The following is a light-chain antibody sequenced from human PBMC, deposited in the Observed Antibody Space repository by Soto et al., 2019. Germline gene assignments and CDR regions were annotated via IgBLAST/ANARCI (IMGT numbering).Light chain of an antibody. CDR3: QQYSIWRT. CDR1: ESVSTN. Sequence: EIVMTQSPATLSLSPGERATLSCRASESVSTNLAWYQQKAGQAPRLLIYGASTRATGIPARFSGSGSGTEFTFTISSLQSEDFAVYYCQQYSIWRTFGQGTKVEIK. CDR2: GAS. V-gene: IGKV3-15*01. J-gene: IGKJ1*01.